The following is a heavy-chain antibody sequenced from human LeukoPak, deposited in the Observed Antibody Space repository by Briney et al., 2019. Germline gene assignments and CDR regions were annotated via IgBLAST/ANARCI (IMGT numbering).Heavy chain of an antibody. J-gene: IGHJ6*02. Sequence: GGSLRLSCAAFGFTFSSYGMHWVRQAPGKGLEWVAVIWYDGSNKYYADSVKGRFTISRDNSKNTLYLQMNSLRAEDTAVYYCARDATVTHYYYYGMDVWGQGTTVTVSS. CDR1: GFTFSSYG. V-gene: IGHV3-33*01. D-gene: IGHD4-11*01. CDR2: IWYDGSNK. CDR3: ARDATVTHYYYYGMDV.